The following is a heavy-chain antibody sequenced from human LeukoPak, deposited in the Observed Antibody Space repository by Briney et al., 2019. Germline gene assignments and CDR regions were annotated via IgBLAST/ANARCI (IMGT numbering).Heavy chain of an antibody. J-gene: IGHJ4*02. CDR2: ISSSSSYI. V-gene: IGHV3-21*01. CDR3: ARVSDPLYFDY. CDR1: GFTFSSYS. Sequence: GGSLRLSCAASGFTFSSYSMNWVRQAPGKGLEWVSSISSSSSYIYYADSVRGRFTISRDNAKNSLYLQMNSLRAEDTAVYYCARVSDPLYFDYWGQGTLVTVSS.